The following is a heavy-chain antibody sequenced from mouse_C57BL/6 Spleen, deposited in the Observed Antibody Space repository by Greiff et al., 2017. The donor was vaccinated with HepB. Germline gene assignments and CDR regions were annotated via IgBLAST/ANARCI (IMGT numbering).Heavy chain of an antibody. V-gene: IGHV5-6*02. CDR2: ISSGGSYT. J-gene: IGHJ4*01. CDR1: GFTFSSYG. CDR3: ARRQGSDYAMDY. D-gene: IGHD3-3*01. Sequence: EVKLVESGGDLVKPGGSLKLSCAASGFTFSSYGMSWVRQTPDKRLEWVATISSGGSYTYYPDSVKGRFTISRDNAKHTLYLQMSSMTSEDTAIYYCARRQGSDYAMDYWGQGTSVTVAS.